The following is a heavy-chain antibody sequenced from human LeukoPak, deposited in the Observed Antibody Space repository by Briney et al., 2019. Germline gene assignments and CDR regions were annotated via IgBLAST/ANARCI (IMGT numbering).Heavy chain of an antibody. Sequence: SQTLSLTCTVSGGSISSGSDYWSWIRQPAGKGLEWIGRIYTSGSINYNPTLESRVTISVDTSKNQFSLKLSSVTAADTAIYYCAREGRDYYYYYIYVWGKGTTVTVSS. CDR1: GGSISSGSDY. CDR3: AREGRDYYYYYIYV. V-gene: IGHV4-61*02. CDR2: IYTSGSI. J-gene: IGHJ6*03. D-gene: IGHD3-10*01.